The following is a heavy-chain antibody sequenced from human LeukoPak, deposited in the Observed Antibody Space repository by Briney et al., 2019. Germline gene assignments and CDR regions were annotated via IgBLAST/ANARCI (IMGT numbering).Heavy chain of an antibody. D-gene: IGHD3-10*01. V-gene: IGHV3-30*03. CDR1: GFIFSSYG. CDR2: ISYDGTNK. J-gene: IGHJ3*01. Sequence: GGSLRLSCAASGFIFSSYGIHWVRQAPGKGLEWVAVISYDGTNKYYADSVKGRFTISRDNSKNTLYLQMNSLRAEDTAVYYCAREGMVRGVPDAFDLWGQGTMVTVSS. CDR3: AREGMVRGVPDAFDL.